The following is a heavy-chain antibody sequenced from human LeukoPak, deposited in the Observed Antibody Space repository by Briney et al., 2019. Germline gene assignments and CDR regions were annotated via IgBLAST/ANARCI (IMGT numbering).Heavy chain of an antibody. D-gene: IGHD5-24*01. Sequence: SVKLSCKASGGTFSSYTISWVRQAPGQGLEWMGRIIPILGIANYAQKFHGRVTITADKSTSTAYMELSSLRSEDTAVYYCARGKMATRGYYYGMDVWGQGTTVTVS. CDR2: IIPILGIA. CDR3: ARGKMATRGYYYGMDV. V-gene: IGHV1-69*02. CDR1: GGTFSSYT. J-gene: IGHJ6*02.